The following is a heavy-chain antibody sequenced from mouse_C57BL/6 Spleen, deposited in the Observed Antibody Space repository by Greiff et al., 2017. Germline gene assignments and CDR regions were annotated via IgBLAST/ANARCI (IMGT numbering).Heavy chain of an antibody. CDR3: ARGVTTVSGYFDV. D-gene: IGHD1-1*01. CDR2: IDPSDSYN. J-gene: IGHJ1*03. CDR1: GYTFTSYW. V-gene: IGHV1-69*01. Sequence: QVQLQQPGAELVMPGASVKLSCTASGYTFTSYWMHWVKQRPGQGLEWIGEIDPSDSYNNYNQKFKGKSTLTVDKSSSTAYMQLSSLTSEDSAVYYCARGVTTVSGYFDVWGTGTTVTVSS.